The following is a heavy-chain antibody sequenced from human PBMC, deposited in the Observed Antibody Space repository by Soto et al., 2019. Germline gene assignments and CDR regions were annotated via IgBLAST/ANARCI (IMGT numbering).Heavy chain of an antibody. CDR2: ISAYNGNT. D-gene: IGHD1-1*01. CDR1: GYTFTSYG. Sequence: QVQLVQSGAEVKKPGASVKVSCKASGYTFTSYGISWVRQAPGQGLEWMGWISAYNGNTKYEQKQSGKVNMREDTTTSTAYMELRSARADDTAGFDCARQHSRTGTETSFHPCGQANMVTVSS. J-gene: IGHJ5*02. CDR3: ARQHSRTGTETSFHP. V-gene: IGHV1-18*01.